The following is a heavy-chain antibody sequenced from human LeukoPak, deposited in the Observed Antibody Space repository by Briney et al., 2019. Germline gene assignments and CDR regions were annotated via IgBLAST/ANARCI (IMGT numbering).Heavy chain of an antibody. CDR2: IHPGNSET. D-gene: IGHD6-13*01. Sequence: GESLKISCQTSGYNFAKYWIGWVRQMPGKGLEWMGIIHPGNSETTYSPSFQGQVTMSADKSISTAYLQWSSLEDTDTAKYYCARRLSTIAASAANDYWGQGTLVTVSS. CDR1: GYNFAKYW. J-gene: IGHJ4*02. V-gene: IGHV5-51*01. CDR3: ARRLSTIAASAANDY.